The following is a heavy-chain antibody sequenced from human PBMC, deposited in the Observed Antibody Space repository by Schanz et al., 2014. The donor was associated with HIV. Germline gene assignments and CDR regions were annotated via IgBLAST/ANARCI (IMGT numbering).Heavy chain of an antibody. Sequence: QVQLVQSGAEVKKPGASVKVSCKASGYTFTGYYIHWVRQAPGQGLEWMGWINPNSGATDSAQKFQGRVTMTRDTSISTAFMELSSLRADDTAVYYCARDLSLASSTPTLAFDIWGQGTMVTVSS. J-gene: IGHJ3*02. CDR3: ARDLSLASSTPTLAFDI. V-gene: IGHV1-2*02. CDR1: GYTFTGYY. CDR2: INPNSGAT. D-gene: IGHD2-2*01.